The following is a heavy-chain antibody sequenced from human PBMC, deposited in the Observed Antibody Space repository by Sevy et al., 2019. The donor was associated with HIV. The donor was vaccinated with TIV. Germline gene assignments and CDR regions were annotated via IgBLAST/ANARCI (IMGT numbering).Heavy chain of an antibody. CDR3: ARDAHYCSGGSCYSIAPDY. CDR2: IWFDGSNK. J-gene: IGHJ4*02. D-gene: IGHD2-15*01. Sequence: GGSLRLSCAASGFTFSSYGMHWVRQAPGKGLEWVAVIWFDGSNKYYADSVKGRFTISRDNSKNTLYLQMNSLRAEDTAVYYCARDAHYCSGGSCYSIAPDYWGQGTLVTVSS. CDR1: GFTFSSYG. V-gene: IGHV3-33*01.